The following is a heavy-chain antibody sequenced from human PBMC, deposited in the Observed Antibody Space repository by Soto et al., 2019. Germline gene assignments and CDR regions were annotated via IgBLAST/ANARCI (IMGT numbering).Heavy chain of an antibody. CDR2: FIPILDMA. Sequence: QVQVVQSGAEVKKPESSVKVSCKPSGGTFNTYTVNWVRLAPGHGLEWMGRFIPILDMANYAQKFQDRVTIPSDRSTFTAYMELNSMTSEDTAVYYCAITYCRDNSCPRDFDFWGPGTRVTVSP. CDR1: GGTFNTYT. J-gene: IGHJ4*02. D-gene: IGHD2-21*01. CDR3: AITYCRDNSCPRDFDF. V-gene: IGHV1-69*02.